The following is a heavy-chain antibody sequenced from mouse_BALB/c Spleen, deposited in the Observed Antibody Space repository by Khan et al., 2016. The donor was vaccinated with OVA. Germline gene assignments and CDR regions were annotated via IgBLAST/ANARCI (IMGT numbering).Heavy chain of an antibody. CDR1: GYTFTNYG. CDR2: INTYTGEP. J-gene: IGHJ1*01. Sequence: QIQLVQSGPELKKPGETVKISCKASGYTFTNYGMNCVKQAPGKGLKWMGRINTYTGEPTYADDFKGRFAFSLETSASTAYLQINNLKNEDTATYFCASGGYWYFDVWGAGTTVTVSS. V-gene: IGHV9-3-1*01. CDR3: ASGGYWYFDV. D-gene: IGHD1-1*02.